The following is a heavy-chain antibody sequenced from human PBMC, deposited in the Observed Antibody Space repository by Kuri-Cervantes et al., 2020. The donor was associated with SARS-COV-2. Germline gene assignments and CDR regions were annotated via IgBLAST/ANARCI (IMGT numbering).Heavy chain of an antibody. Sequence: GESLKISCAASGFTFSNAWMSWVRQASGKGLEWVGRIKNKIDGGTTDYAAPVKGRFTISRDDSKNTLYLQMNSLKTEDTAVYYCTTDRLLDIRTFDYWGQGTLVTSPQ. CDR3: TTDRLLDIRTFDY. D-gene: IGHD2-2*03. CDR2: IKNKIDGGTT. CDR1: GFTFSNAW. J-gene: IGHJ4*02. V-gene: IGHV3-15*01.